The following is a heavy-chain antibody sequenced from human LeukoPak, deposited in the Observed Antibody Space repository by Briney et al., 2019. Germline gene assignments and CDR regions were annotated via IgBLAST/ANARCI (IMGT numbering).Heavy chain of an antibody. Sequence: GGSLRLSCAASGFTFSNHWMLWVRQAPGEGLEWVSVIYSGGRTYYADSVKGRFTISRDNSKNTLYLQMSSLRAEDTGIYYCAKAGIGADGAGFLCEYWGQGTLVTVSS. V-gene: IGHV3-66*01. CDR2: IYSGGRT. D-gene: IGHD1-1*01. J-gene: IGHJ4*02. CDR3: AKAGIGADGAGFLCEY. CDR1: GFTFSNHW.